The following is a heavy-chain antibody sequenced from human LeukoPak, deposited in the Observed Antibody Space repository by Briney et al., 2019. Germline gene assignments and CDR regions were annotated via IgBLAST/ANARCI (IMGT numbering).Heavy chain of an antibody. CDR2: IIPIFGTA. J-gene: IGHJ3*02. CDR3: ARGPASYDSSGYTLSLYAFDI. V-gene: IGHV1-69*13. Sequence: VKVPCKASGGTFSSYAISWVRQAPGQGLEWMGGIIPIFGTANYAQKFQGRVTITTDESTSTAYMELSSLRSEDTAVYYCARGPASYDSSGYTLSLYAFDIWGQGTMVTVSS. D-gene: IGHD3-22*01. CDR1: GGTFSSYA.